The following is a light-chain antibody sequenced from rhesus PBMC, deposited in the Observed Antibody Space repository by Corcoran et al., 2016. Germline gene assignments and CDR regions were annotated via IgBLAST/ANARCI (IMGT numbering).Light chain of an antibody. CDR2: KAS. J-gene: IGKJ4*01. CDR1: QSISSW. V-gene: IGKV1-22*01. CDR3: LQYSSSPLT. Sequence: DIQMTQSPSSLSASVGDTVTITCRASQSISSWLDWDQQQPGKDPKLLSYKASSLQSGVPPRFGGSVSRTDFTLTISSLQPEVFATYSCLQYSSSPLTFGGGTKVEIK.